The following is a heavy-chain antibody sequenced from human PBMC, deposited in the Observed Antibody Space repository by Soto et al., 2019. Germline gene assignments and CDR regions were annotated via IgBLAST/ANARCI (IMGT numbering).Heavy chain of an antibody. V-gene: IGHV3-23*01. CDR2: LSGSGTST. J-gene: IGHJ4*02. Sequence: GGSLRLSCAASGFSFVNYAMNWVRQAPGKGLEWVSGLSGSGTSTYYADSVKGRFTISRDNARDTLFLQMNSLTADDTAVYYCAKATTNGGWFNPFDSWGQGALVTVSS. CDR1: GFSFVNYA. CDR3: AKATTNGGWFNPFDS. D-gene: IGHD6-19*01.